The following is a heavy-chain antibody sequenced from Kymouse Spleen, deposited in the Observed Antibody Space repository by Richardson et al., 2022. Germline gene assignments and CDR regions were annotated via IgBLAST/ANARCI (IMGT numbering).Heavy chain of an antibody. CDR1: GGSFSGYY. J-gene: IGHJ4*02. V-gene: IGHV4-34*01. CDR3: ARSYYGSGSLFDY. Sequence: QVQLQQWGAGLLKPSETLSLTCAVYGGSFSGYYWSWIRQPPGKGLEWIGEINHSGSTNYNPSLKSRVTISVDTSKNQFSLKLSSVTAADTAVYYCARSYYGSGSLFDYWGQGTLVTVSS. D-gene: IGHD3-10*01. CDR2: INHSGST.